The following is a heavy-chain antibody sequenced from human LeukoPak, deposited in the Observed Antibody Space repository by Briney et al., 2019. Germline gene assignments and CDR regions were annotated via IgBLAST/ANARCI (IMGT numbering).Heavy chain of an antibody. J-gene: IGHJ3*02. CDR1: GYSFTSYW. CDR3: ARCPDYYDSSGYHAFDI. CDR2: IYPGDSDT. V-gene: IGHV5-51*01. Sequence: GESLKISCKGSGYSFTSYWIGWVRQMPGKGLEWMGIIYPGDSDTRYSPSLQGQVTISADKSISTAYLQWSSLKASDTAMYYCARCPDYYDSSGYHAFDIWGQGTMVTVSS. D-gene: IGHD3-22*01.